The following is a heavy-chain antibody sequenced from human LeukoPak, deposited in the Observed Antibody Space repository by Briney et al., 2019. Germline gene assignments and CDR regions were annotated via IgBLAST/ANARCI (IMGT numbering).Heavy chain of an antibody. D-gene: IGHD3-10*01. CDR3: TIDHILSSGRYYNPSWFDP. CDR1: GFTFGNAW. V-gene: IGHV3-15*01. Sequence: GGSLRLSCAASGFTFGNAWMTWVRQAPGKGLEWVGRIKSKTDGATTDYAAPVKGRFTISRDDSENTLYLQMNSLKTEDAAVYYCTIDHILSSGRYYNPSWFDPWGQGTLVTVSS. CDR2: IKSKTDGATT. J-gene: IGHJ5*02.